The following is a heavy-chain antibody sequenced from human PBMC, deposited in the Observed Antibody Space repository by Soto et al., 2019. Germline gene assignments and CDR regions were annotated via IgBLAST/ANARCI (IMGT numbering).Heavy chain of an antibody. D-gene: IGHD4-17*01. J-gene: IGHJ4*02. Sequence: SETLSLTCAVSGGSISSGGYSWSWIRQPPGKGLEWIGYIYHSGSTYYNPSLKSRVTISVDRSKNQFSLKLSSVTAADTAVYYCARDRGYGEYVHWGQGSLDTVSS. CDR1: GGSISSGGYS. V-gene: IGHV4-30-2*01. CDR2: IYHSGST. CDR3: ARDRGYGEYVH.